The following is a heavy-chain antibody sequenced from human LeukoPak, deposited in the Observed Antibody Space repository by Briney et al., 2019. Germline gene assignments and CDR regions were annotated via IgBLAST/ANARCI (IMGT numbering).Heavy chain of an antibody. CDR1: GGSISSSSYY. D-gene: IGHD2-15*01. V-gene: IGHV4-39*07. CDR2: IFYSGST. Sequence: PSETLSLTCTVSGGSISSSSYYCGWIRQPPGKGLEWIGSIFYSGSTYYNPSLKSRVTISVDTSKNQFSLKLSSVTAADTAVYYCARDRSGGSCYGDYYHMDVWGKGTTVTVSS. J-gene: IGHJ6*03. CDR3: ARDRSGGSCYGDYYHMDV.